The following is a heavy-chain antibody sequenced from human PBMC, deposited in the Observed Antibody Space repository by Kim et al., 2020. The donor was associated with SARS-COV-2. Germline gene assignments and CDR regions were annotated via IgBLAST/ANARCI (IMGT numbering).Heavy chain of an antibody. Sequence: ASVKVSCKASGYTFTSYAMNWVRQAPGQGLKWMGWINTNTGNPTYAQGFKGRFVFSLDTSVSTAYLQSSSLKAEDTAVYYCAREIDIVVVPAAMRCRYGGEVGGQGTTVAGSS. V-gene: IGHV7-4-1*02. CDR1: GYTFTSYA. J-gene: IGHJ6*02. CDR2: INTNTGNP. D-gene: IGHD2-2*01. CDR3: AREIDIVVVPAAMRCRYGGEV.